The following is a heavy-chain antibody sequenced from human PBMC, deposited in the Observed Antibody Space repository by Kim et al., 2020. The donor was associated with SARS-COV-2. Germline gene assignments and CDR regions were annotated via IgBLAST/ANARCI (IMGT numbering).Heavy chain of an antibody. J-gene: IGHJ2*01. CDR2: ISYDGSNK. CDR1: GLTLSSYG. CDR3: AKDHYDSRSYYSRWYFDL. V-gene: IGHV3-30*18. D-gene: IGHD3-22*01. Sequence: GGSLRLSCAGSGLTLSSYGIHWVRQAPGKGLEWVAVISYDGSNKFYADSVKGRFTISRDNSKNTVDLQLNSLRTEDTAVYYCAKDHYDSRSYYSRWYFDLWGRGTLVTVSS.